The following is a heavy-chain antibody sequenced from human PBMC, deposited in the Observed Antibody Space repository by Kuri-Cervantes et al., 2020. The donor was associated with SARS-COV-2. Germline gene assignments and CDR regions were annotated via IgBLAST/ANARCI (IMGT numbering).Heavy chain of an antibody. V-gene: IGHV4-39*07. D-gene: IGHD3-3*01. CDR3: ARGSGDFDY. J-gene: IGHJ4*02. CDR2: IYYSGST. CDR1: GGSISSSSYY. Sequence: GSLRLSCTVSGGSISSSSYYWGWIRQPPGKGLEWIGSIYYSGSTYYNPSLKSRVTISVDTSKNQFSLKLSSVTAADTAVYYCARGSGDFDYWGQGTLVTVSS.